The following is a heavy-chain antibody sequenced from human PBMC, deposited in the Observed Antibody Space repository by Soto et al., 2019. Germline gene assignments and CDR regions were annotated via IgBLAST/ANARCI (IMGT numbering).Heavy chain of an antibody. D-gene: IGHD3-3*01. CDR1: GGSVSSGSYY. V-gene: IGHV4-61*01. J-gene: IGHJ6*02. CDR2: IYYSGST. CDR3: ARDPRVETYYYYGMDV. Sequence: SETLSLTCTVSGGSVSSGSYYWSWIRQPPGKGLEWIGYIYYSGSTNYNPSLKSRVTISVDTSKNQFSLKLSSVTAADTAVYYCARDPRVETYYYYGMDVWGQGTTVTVSS.